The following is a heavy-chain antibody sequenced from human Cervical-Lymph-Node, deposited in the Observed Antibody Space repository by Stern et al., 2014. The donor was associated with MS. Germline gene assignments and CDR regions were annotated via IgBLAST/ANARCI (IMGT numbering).Heavy chain of an antibody. J-gene: IGHJ6*02. Sequence: QESGPGLVKPSETLSRTCTVSVGSISDYYWNWIRQPAGKGLEWIGRIYSSGATNYNPALKSRVTMSVDTPKNQVSMNLPSVSAADTAVYYCARQTSVTSSLNFYFGMDVWGQGTTVTVSS. V-gene: IGHV4-4*07. CDR3: ARQTSVTSSLNFYFGMDV. D-gene: IGHD4-17*01. CDR1: VGSISDYY. CDR2: IYSSGAT.